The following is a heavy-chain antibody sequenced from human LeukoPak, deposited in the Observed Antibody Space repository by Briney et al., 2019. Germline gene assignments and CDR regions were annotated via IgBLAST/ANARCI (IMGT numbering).Heavy chain of an antibody. J-gene: IGHJ4*02. Sequence: GASVKVSCKASGYTFTSYDINWVRQATGQGLEWMGWMNPNSGNTGYAQKFQGRVTMTRNTSISTAYMELSSLRSEDTAVYYCARDEPLVVVPAATVWDYWGQGTLVTVSS. CDR2: MNPNSGNT. V-gene: IGHV1-8*01. CDR3: ARDEPLVVVPAATVWDY. D-gene: IGHD2-2*01. CDR1: GYTFTSYD.